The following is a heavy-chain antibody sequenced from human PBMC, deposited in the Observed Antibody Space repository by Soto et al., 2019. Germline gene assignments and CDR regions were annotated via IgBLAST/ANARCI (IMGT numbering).Heavy chain of an antibody. J-gene: IGHJ6*02. CDR1: GGSISSFY. CDR3: ARRFYYGMDV. V-gene: IGHV4-59*01. CDR2: VYHSVST. Sequence: SETLSLTCTVSGGSISSFYWSWIRQPPGKGLEWIGYVYHSVSTNYNPSLKSRVTISVDTSQNHLSLKLTSVTAADTAVYYCARRFYYGMDVWGQGITVT. D-gene: IGHD3-3*01.